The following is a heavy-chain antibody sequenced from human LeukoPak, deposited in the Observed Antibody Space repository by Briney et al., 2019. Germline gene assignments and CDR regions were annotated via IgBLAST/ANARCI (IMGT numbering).Heavy chain of an antibody. V-gene: IGHV1-18*01. CDR1: GYTFTSYG. J-gene: IGHJ5*02. CDR2: ISAYNGNT. D-gene: IGHD2-8*01. Sequence: ASVKVPCKASGYTFTSYGISWVRQAPGQGLEWMGWISAYNGNTNYAQKLQGRVTMTTDTSTSTAYMELRSLRSDDTAVYYCARERIVLMVYAMLDPWGQGTLVTVSS. CDR3: ARERIVLMVYAMLDP.